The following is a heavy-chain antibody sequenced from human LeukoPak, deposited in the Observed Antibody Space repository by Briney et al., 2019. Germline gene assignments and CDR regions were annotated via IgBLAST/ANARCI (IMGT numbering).Heavy chain of an antibody. CDR2: IRYDGSNK. Sequence: PGGSLRLSCAASGFTFSSYEMNWVRQAPGKGLEWVAFIRYDGSNKYYADSVKGRFTISRDNSKNTLYLQMNSLRAEDTAVYYCAKDLREMATAGAFDIWGQGTMVTVSS. J-gene: IGHJ3*02. V-gene: IGHV3-30*02. D-gene: IGHD5-24*01. CDR3: AKDLREMATAGAFDI. CDR1: GFTFSSYE.